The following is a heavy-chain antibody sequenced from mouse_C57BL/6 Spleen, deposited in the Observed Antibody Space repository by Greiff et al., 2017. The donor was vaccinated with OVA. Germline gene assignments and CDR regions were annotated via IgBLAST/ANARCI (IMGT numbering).Heavy chain of an antibody. D-gene: IGHD4-1*01. CDR1: GYTFTSYW. V-gene: IGHV1-55*01. CDR3: ARKELGYYAMDY. J-gene: IGHJ4*01. Sequence: QVQLQQPGAELVKPGASVKMSCKASGYTFTSYWITWVKQRPGQGLEWIGDIYPGSGSTNYNEKFKSKATLTVDTSSSTAYMQLSSLTSEESAVYYCARKELGYYAMDYWGQGTSVTVSS. CDR2: IYPGSGST.